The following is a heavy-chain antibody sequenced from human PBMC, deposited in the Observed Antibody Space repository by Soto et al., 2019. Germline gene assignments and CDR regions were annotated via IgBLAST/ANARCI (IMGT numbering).Heavy chain of an antibody. V-gene: IGHV1-69*13. CDR3: ARDGALYDSSAYYFLY. Sequence: SVKVCCKASGGTVSSYTINWVRQAPGQGLEWMGGITPMFGKANYAQKFQGRITITADESTSTGYMELRSLRSDDTAVYYCARDGALYDSSAYYFLYWGQGTLVTVSS. CDR1: GGTVSSYT. D-gene: IGHD3-22*01. CDR2: ITPMFGKA. J-gene: IGHJ4*02.